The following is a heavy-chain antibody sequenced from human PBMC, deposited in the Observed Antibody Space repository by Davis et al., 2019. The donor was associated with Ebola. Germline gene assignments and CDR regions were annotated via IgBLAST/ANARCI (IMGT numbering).Heavy chain of an antibody. V-gene: IGHV3-48*04. D-gene: IGHD3-22*01. J-gene: IGHJ4*02. CDR1: GFTFSSYS. Sequence: PGGSLRLSCAASGFTFSSYSMNWVRQAPGKGLEWVSYISSSSSTIYYADSVKGRFTISRDNAKNSLYLQMNSLRAEDTAVYYCARGWDSSGYYYGDYWGQGTLATVSS. CDR2: ISSSSSTI. CDR3: ARGWDSSGYYYGDY.